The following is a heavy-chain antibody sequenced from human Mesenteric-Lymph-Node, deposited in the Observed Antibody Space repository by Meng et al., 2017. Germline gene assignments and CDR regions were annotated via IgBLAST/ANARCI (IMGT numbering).Heavy chain of an antibody. D-gene: IGHD2-15*01. J-gene: IGHJ4*02. CDR2: ISAYNGNT. CDR3: ASLGYCSGGSCYLPPFDY. CDR1: CYTFTSYG. Sequence: QVQRVLSGAEVKKPGAPVKVSCKGSCYTFTSYGISWVRQAPGQGLEWMGWISAYNGNTNYAQKLQGRVTMTTDTSTSTAYMELRSLRSDDTAVYYCASLGYCSGGSCYLPPFDYWGQGTLVTVSS. V-gene: IGHV1-18*01.